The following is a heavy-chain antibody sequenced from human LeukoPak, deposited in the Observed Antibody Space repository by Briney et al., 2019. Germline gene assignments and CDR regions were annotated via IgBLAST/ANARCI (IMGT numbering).Heavy chain of an antibody. D-gene: IGHD4-17*01. CDR2: INTNTGNP. V-gene: IGHV7-4-1*02. J-gene: IGHJ4*02. CDR3: ARVSAVTEYYFDY. CDR1: GYTFTSNG. Sequence: ASVKVSCKASGYTFTSNGISWVRQAPGQGLEWMGWINTNTGNPTYAQGFTGRFVFSLDTSVSTAYLQISSLKAEDTAVYYCARVSAVTEYYFDYWGQGTLVTVSS.